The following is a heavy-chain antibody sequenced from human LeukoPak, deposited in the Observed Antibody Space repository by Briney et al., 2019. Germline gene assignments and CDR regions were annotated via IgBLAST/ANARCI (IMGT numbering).Heavy chain of an antibody. CDR1: GYTFTGYY. J-gene: IGHJ5*02. CDR2: INPNSGGT. D-gene: IGHD2-2*01. V-gene: IGHV1-2*02. CDR3: ARGHRYCSSTSCYEYWFDL. Sequence: ASVSVSCKASGYTFTGYYMHWVRQAPGQGREGMGWINPNSGGTNYAQKFQGRVTMTRDTSISTAYMELSRLRSDDTAVYYCARGHRYCSSTSCYEYWFDLWGQGTLVTVSS.